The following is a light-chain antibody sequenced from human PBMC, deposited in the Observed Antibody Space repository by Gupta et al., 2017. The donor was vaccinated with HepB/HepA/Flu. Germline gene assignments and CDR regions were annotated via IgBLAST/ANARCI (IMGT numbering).Light chain of an antibody. Sequence: DLVMSQSPLSLPVTPGDPASISCRSSQSLLHSNGNTYLDWYLQKPGQAPQLLIYLGSNRATGVPDRFSGSGSGTDFTLKISRVEAEDVGVYYCMQALQGITFGGGTKVEIK. V-gene: IGKV2-28*01. J-gene: IGKJ4*01. CDR3: MQALQGIT. CDR1: QSLLHSNGNTY. CDR2: LGS.